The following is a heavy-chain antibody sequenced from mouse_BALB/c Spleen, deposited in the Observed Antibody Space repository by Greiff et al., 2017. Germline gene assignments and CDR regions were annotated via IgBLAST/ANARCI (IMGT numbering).Heavy chain of an antibody. D-gene: IGHD1-1*01. V-gene: IGHV10S3*01. Sequence: EVQLVETGGGLVQPKGSLKLSCAASGFTFNTNAMNWVRQAPGKGLEWVARIRSKSNNYATYYADSVKDRFTISRDDSQSMLYLQMNNLKTEDTAMYYCVREGVYYGSSYWFAYWGQGTLVTVSA. J-gene: IGHJ3*01. CDR1: GFTFNTNA. CDR3: VREGVYYGSSYWFAY. CDR2: IRSKSNNYAT.